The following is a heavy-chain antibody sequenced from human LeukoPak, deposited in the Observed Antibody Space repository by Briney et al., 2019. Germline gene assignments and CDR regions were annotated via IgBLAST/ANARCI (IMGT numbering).Heavy chain of an antibody. CDR2: ISYDGSNK. V-gene: IGHV3-30-3*02. CDR3: AKFSSL. CDR1: GFTFSSYA. J-gene: IGHJ4*02. Sequence: GGSLRLSCAASGFTFSSYAMHWVRQAPGKGLEWVAVISYDGSNKYYADSVKGRFTISRDNSKNTLYLQMNSLRAEDTAVYYCAKFSSLWGQGTLVTVSS. D-gene: IGHD2-15*01.